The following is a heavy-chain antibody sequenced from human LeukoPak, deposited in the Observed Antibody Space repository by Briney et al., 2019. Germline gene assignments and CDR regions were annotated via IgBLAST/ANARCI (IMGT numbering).Heavy chain of an antibody. V-gene: IGHV1-2*06. D-gene: IGHD3-10*01. CDR1: GQSLTGYF. Sequence: ASVKVSCKASGQSLTGYFIHWVRQAPAQGLEWVGRIDPNTGDTIYAQNFQGRVTVTSATSISTAYMELSRLTCDDTAVYFCARLGLHGSGTYYFFDYWGQGTLVTVSS. CDR2: IDPNTGDT. CDR3: ARLGLHGSGTYYFFDY. J-gene: IGHJ4*02.